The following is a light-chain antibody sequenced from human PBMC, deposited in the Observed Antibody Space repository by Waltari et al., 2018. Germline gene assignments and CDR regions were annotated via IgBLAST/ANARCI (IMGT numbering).Light chain of an antibody. CDR3: QAWDSSSRV. Sequence: SYELTQPPSVSVSPGQTASITCSGDKLGDKYACWYHQKPGQSPVLVIYQDTKRPSGIPERFSGSNSGNTATLTISGTQAMDEADYYCQAWDSSSRVFGGGTKLTVL. V-gene: IGLV3-1*01. J-gene: IGLJ3*02. CDR2: QDT. CDR1: KLGDKY.